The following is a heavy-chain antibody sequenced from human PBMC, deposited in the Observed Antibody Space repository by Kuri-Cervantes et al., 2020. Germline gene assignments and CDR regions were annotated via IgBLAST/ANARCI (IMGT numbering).Heavy chain of an antibody. CDR3: ARDGYSSGWYGGGFDY. J-gene: IGHJ4*02. V-gene: IGHV3-21*01. D-gene: IGHD6-19*01. Sequence: GGSLRLSCAASGFSFSNYGMNWVRQAPGKGLEWVSSISSSSSYIYYADSVKGRFTISRDNAKNSLYLQMNSLRAEDTAVYYCARDGYSSGWYGGGFDYWGQGTLVTVSS. CDR2: ISSSSSYI. CDR1: GFSFSNYG.